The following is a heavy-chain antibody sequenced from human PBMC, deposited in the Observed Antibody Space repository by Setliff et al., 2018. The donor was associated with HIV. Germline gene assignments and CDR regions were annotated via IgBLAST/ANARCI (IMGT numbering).Heavy chain of an antibody. J-gene: IGHJ5*02. Sequence: SETLSLTCAVYGGSFSGNYWNWIRQPPGKGLEWIGEINHSATTNYSPSLKSRVTISVDTSKNQFSLKLNSVTAADTAVYYCARSSLHCGGGSCYLTWFDPWGQGTLVTVSS. D-gene: IGHD2-15*01. CDR3: ARSSLHCGGGSCYLTWFDP. CDR1: GGSFSGNY. CDR2: INHSATT. V-gene: IGHV4-34*01.